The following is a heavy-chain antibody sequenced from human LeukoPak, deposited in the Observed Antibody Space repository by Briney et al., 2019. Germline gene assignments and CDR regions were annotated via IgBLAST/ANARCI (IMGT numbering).Heavy chain of an antibody. D-gene: IGHD1-7*01. V-gene: IGHV1-18*01. CDR2: ISAYNGNT. CDR1: GYTFTSYG. Sequence: ASVKVSCKASGYTFTSYGISWVRQAPGQGLEWMGWISAYNGNTSYAQKLQGRVTMATDTSTSTAYMELRSLRSDDTAVYYCARDITGTTTGNWGQGTLVTVSS. CDR3: ARDITGTTTGN. J-gene: IGHJ4*02.